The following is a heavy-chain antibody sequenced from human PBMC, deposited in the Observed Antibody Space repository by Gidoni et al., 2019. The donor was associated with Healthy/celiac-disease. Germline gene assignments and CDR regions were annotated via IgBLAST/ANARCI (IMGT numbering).Heavy chain of an antibody. CDR2: IYYSGST. CDR1: GGSISSRSYY. Sequence: QLQLQESGPGLVKPSETLSLTCTVSGGSISSRSYYWGWIRQPPGKGLEWIGSIYYSGSTYYNPSLKSRVTISVDTSKNQFSLKLSSVTAADTAVYYCARQVGLLWFGESPYYFDYWGQGTLVTVSS. J-gene: IGHJ4*02. D-gene: IGHD3-10*01. V-gene: IGHV4-39*01. CDR3: ARQVGLLWFGESPYYFDY.